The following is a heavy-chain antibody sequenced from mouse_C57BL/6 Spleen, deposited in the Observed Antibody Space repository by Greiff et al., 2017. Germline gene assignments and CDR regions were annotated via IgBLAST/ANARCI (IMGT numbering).Heavy chain of an antibody. V-gene: IGHV1-66*01. CDR2: IYPGSGNT. CDR3: ARKAWLLDYYAMDY. CDR1: GYSFTSYY. Sequence: QVQLQQSGPELVKPGASVKISCKASGYSFTSYYIHWVKQRPGQGLEWIGWIYPGSGNTKYNEKFKGKATLTADTSSSTAYMQLSSLTSEDSAVYYCARKAWLLDYYAMDYWGQGTSVTVSS. J-gene: IGHJ4*01. D-gene: IGHD2-3*01.